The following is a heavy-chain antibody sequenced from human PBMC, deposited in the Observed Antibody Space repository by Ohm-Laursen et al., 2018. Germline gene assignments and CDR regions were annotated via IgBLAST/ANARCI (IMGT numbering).Heavy chain of an antibody. CDR2: IWYDGSNK. Sequence: SLRLSCAAPGFTFSSYGMHWVRQAPGKGLEWVAVIWYDGSNKYYADSVKGRFTISRDNSKNTLYLQMNSLRAEDTAVYYCANGPRYSSSWYEGLDYFDYWGQGTLVTVSS. D-gene: IGHD6-13*01. CDR3: ANGPRYSSSWYEGLDYFDY. J-gene: IGHJ4*02. V-gene: IGHV3-33*06. CDR1: GFTFSSYG.